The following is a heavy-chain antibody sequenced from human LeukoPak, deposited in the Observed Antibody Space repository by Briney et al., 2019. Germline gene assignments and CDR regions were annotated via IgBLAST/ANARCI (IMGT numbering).Heavy chain of an antibody. D-gene: IGHD3-10*01. V-gene: IGHV4-59*12. Sequence: SETLSLTCTVSGGSIRSYYWSWIRQPPGKGLEWIGYVFYSGSTTYNPSLKRRVTMSVDTSKNQFSLKLSSVTAADTAVYYCARAGRRLQRLIGTAQFDPWGQGTLVTVSS. CDR3: ARAGRRLQRLIGTAQFDP. CDR1: GGSIRSYY. J-gene: IGHJ5*02. CDR2: VFYSGST.